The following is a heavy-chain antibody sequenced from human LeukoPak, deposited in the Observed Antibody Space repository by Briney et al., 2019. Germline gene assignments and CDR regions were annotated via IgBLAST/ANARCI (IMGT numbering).Heavy chain of an antibody. CDR3: AKDDYYDTSGYRD. Sequence: GSLRLSCAASGFTVSSNYMSWVRQAPGKGLEWVSVIYSGGSTYYADSVKGRFTISRDNSKNTLYLQMNSLRAEDTAVYYCAKDDYYDTSGYRDWGQGTLVTVSS. CDR1: GFTVSSNY. D-gene: IGHD3-22*01. CDR2: IYSGGST. V-gene: IGHV3-66*01. J-gene: IGHJ4*02.